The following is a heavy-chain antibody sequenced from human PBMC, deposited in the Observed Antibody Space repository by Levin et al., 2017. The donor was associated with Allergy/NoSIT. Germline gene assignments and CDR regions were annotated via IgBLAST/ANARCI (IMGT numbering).Heavy chain of an antibody. CDR2: IYYSGST. CDR1: GGSISSSSYY. D-gene: IGHD2-15*01. J-gene: IGHJ4*02. Sequence: SQTLSLTCTVSGGSISSSSYYWGWIRQPPGKGLEWIGSIYYSGSTYYNPSLKSRVTISVDTSKNQFSLKLSSVTAADTAVYYCARIGRGGGGGRGYFDYWGQGTLVTVSS. V-gene: IGHV4-39*01. CDR3: ARIGRGGGGGRGYFDY.